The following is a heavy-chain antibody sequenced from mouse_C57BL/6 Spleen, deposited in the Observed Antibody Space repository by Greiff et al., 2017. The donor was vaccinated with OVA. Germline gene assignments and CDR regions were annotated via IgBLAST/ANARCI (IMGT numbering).Heavy chain of an antibody. CDR1: GYTFTDYY. Sequence: EVQLQQSGPVLVKPGASVKMSCKASGYTFTDYYMNWVKQSHGKSLEWIGVINPYNGGTSYNQKFKGKATLTVDKSSSTAYMELNSLTSEDSAVYYCARPAQATWFAYWGQGTLVTVSA. J-gene: IGHJ3*01. D-gene: IGHD3-2*02. CDR2: INPYNGGT. CDR3: ARPAQATWFAY. V-gene: IGHV1-19*01.